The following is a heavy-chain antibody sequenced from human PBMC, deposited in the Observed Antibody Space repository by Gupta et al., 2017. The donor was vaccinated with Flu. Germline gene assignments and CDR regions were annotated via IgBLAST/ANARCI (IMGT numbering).Heavy chain of an antibody. J-gene: IGHJ3*02. CDR3: ARSYSSTWSGSAFDI. Sequence: QVQLVQSGAEVKKPGASVKVSCKASGYIFTNYGISWVRQAPGQGLEWMGWISDHNGDTDYAQKFQGRVTLTTDTSTNTAYMELGRLRSDDTAVYYCARSYSSTWSGSAFDIWGQGTMVTVSS. V-gene: IGHV1-18*01. CDR1: GYIFTNYG. D-gene: IGHD6-13*01. CDR2: ISDHNGDT.